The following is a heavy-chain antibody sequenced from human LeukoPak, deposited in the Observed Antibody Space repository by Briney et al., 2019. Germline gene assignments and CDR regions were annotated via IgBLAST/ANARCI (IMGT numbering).Heavy chain of an antibody. CDR2: IYHSGST. J-gene: IGHJ4*02. Sequence: SQTVSLTCAVSGCSISSGGYSWSWIRQPPGKGLEWIGYIYHSGSTYYNPSLKSRVTISVDRSKNQFSLKLSSVTAADTAVYYCASEANGSGSYEFWGQGTLVTVSS. V-gene: IGHV4-30-2*01. D-gene: IGHD3-10*01. CDR1: GCSISSGGYS. CDR3: ASEANGSGSYEF.